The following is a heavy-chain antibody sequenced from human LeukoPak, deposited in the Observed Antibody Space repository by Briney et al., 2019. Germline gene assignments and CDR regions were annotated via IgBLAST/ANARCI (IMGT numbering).Heavy chain of an antibody. CDR2: IKQDGSEK. Sequence: GRTLRLSCAASGFTFSTYGMSWVRQAPGKGLEWVANIKQDGSEKYYVDSVKGRFTISRDNAKNSLYLQMNSLRAEDTAVYYCARGIAAAGHRASYYYYYYMDVWGKGTTVTMSS. D-gene: IGHD6-13*01. CDR3: ARGIAAAGHRASYYYYYYMDV. V-gene: IGHV3-7*04. CDR1: GFTFSTYG. J-gene: IGHJ6*03.